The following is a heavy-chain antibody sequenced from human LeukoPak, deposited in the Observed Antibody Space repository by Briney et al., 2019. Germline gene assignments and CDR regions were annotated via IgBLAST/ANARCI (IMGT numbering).Heavy chain of an antibody. J-gene: IGHJ4*02. D-gene: IGHD3-3*01. Sequence: QPGRSLRLSCAASGLSFNSCGMHWVRQAPGKGLEWVAVISSDGSNKYYADSVKGRITISRDNSKNTLYLQMNSLRAEDTAVYYCANGNGQRFLEWLHETYFDYWGQGTLVTVSS. V-gene: IGHV3-30*18. CDR3: ANGNGQRFLEWLHETYFDY. CDR1: GLSFNSCG. CDR2: ISSDGSNK.